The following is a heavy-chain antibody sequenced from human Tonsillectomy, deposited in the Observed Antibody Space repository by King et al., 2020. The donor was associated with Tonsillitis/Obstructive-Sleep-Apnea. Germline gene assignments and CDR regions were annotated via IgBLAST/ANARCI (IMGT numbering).Heavy chain of an antibody. V-gene: IGHV1-69*10. CDR3: AFYSTTWYGMDV. Sequence: GQLVQSGAEVKKPGSSVKVSCKASGGSFTSYAISWVRQAPGLGLEWMGGIIPLLGIENYAQKFQGRVAITADKSTSTAYMELSSLRSEDTAVYYCAFYSTTWYGMDVWGQGTTVTVSS. D-gene: IGHD2-2*01. CDR1: GGSFTSYA. CDR2: IIPLLGIE. J-gene: IGHJ6*02.